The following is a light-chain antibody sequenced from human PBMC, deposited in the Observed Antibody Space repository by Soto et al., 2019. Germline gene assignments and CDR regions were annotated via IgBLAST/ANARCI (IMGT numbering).Light chain of an antibody. CDR1: QSVSSNF. CDR2: GAS. CDR3: QQDGTSRA. V-gene: IGKV3-20*01. Sequence: EIVLTQSPGTLSLSPGERATLSCRASQSVSSNFLAWYQQKPGQAPRLLMHGASSRATGIPDRFSGSGSGTDFTLTISRLEPEDFAVYYCQQDGTSRAFGQGTKVEMK. J-gene: IGKJ1*01.